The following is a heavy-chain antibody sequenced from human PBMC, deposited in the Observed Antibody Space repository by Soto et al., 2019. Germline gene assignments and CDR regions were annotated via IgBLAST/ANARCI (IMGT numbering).Heavy chain of an antibody. D-gene: IGHD6-13*01. V-gene: IGHV3-33*01. CDR3: ARDQVLYSSSWYYYYYGMDV. CDR2: IWYDGSNK. J-gene: IGHJ6*02. Sequence: GGSLRLSCAASGFTFSSDCMHWVRQAPGKGLEWVAVIWYDGSNKYYADSVKGRFTISRDNSKNTLYLQMNSLRAEDTAVYYCARDQVLYSSSWYYYYYGMDVWGQGTTVTVSS. CDR1: GFTFSSDC.